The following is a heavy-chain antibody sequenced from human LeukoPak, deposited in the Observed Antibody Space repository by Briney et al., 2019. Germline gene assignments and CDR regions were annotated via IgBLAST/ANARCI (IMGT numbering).Heavy chain of an antibody. Sequence: ASXFTFSSYWMSWVRQXPGKGLXXXXXXXQDGSEKYYVDSVKGRFTISRDNAKNSLYLQMNSLRAEDTAVYYCARAADTAMVVSWFDPWGQGTLVTVSS. D-gene: IGHD5-18*01. CDR1: XFTFSSYW. CDR2: XXQDGSEK. J-gene: IGHJ5*02. CDR3: ARAADTAMVVSWFDP. V-gene: IGHV3-7*03.